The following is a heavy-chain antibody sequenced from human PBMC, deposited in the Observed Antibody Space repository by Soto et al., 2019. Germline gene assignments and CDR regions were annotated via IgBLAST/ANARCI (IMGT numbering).Heavy chain of an antibody. J-gene: IGHJ6*02. Sequence: QVQLQESGPGLVKPSQTLSLTCTVSGGSISSGDYYWSWIRQPPGKGLEWIGYIYYSGSTYYNPFLKSRATISVAPSKNQFSLKLSSVTAADTAVYYCARDEGRKARPDYYYGMDVWGQGTTVTVSS. V-gene: IGHV4-30-4*01. CDR2: IYYSGST. D-gene: IGHD6-6*01. CDR3: ARDEGRKARPDYYYGMDV. CDR1: GGSISSGDYY.